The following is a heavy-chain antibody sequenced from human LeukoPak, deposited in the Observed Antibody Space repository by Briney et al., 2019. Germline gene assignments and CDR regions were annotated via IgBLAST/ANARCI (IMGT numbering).Heavy chain of an antibody. CDR2: IIPIFGTA. V-gene: IGHV1-69*01. CDR1: GGTFSSYA. CDR3: ARDDLLYGDYVPGAYYYYGMDV. D-gene: IGHD4-17*01. Sequence: SVKVSCKASGGTFSSYAISWVRQAPGQGLEWMGGIIPIFGTANYAQKFQGRVTITADESTSTAYMELSSLRSEDTAVYYCARDDLLYGDYVPGAYYYYGMDVWGQGTTVTVSS. J-gene: IGHJ6*02.